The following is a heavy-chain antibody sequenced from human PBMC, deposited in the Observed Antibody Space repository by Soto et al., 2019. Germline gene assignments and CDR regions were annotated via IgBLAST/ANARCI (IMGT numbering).Heavy chain of an antibody. CDR3: AREDRNYYDSSGYYH. V-gene: IGHV4-31*03. J-gene: IGHJ5*02. D-gene: IGHD3-22*01. CDR2: IYYSGST. CDR1: GGSISSGGYY. Sequence: PSETLSLTCTVSGGSISSGGYYWSWIRQHPGKGLEWIGYIYYSGSTYYNPSLKSRVTISVDTSKNQFSLKLSSVTAADTAVYYCAREDRNYYDSSGYYHWGKGTLVTVYS.